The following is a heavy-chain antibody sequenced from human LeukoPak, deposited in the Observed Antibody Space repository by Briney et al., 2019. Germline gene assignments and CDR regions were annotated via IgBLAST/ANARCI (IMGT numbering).Heavy chain of an antibody. Sequence: GGSLRLSCTVSGFTVSSNSWSWVRQAPGKGLEWVSFIYSGGNTHYSDSVKGRFTISRDNSKNTLYLQMNSLRAEDTAVYYCAKAGDFISYYYMDVWGKGTAVTVSS. CDR3: AKAGDFISYYYMDV. D-gene: IGHD3-16*01. CDR1: GFTVSSNS. CDR2: IYSGGNT. V-gene: IGHV3-53*01. J-gene: IGHJ6*03.